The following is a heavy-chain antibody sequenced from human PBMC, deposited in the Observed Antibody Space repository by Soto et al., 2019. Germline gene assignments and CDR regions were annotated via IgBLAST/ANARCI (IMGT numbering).Heavy chain of an antibody. D-gene: IGHD1-26*01. CDR1: GGTFSSYA. J-gene: IGHJ5*02. CDR3: ARVGGSYLRNWFDP. CDR2: ISAYNGNT. Sequence: GASVKVSCKASGGTFSSYAISWVRQAPGQGLEWMGWISAYNGNTNYAQKLQGRVTMTTDTSTSTAYMELRSLRSDDTAVYYCARVGGSYLRNWFDPWGQGTLVTVSS. V-gene: IGHV1-18*01.